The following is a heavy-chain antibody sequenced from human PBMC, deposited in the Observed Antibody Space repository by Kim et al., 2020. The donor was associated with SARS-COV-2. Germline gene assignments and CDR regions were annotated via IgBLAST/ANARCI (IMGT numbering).Heavy chain of an antibody. D-gene: IGHD4-17*01. Sequence: DSVKSRFTISRDNYKNTLYLQMNSLRAEDKAVYYFARDQGDDYGDSGPYYWGQGTLVTVSS. CDR3: ARDQGDDYGDSGPYY. J-gene: IGHJ4*02. V-gene: IGHV3-30*01.